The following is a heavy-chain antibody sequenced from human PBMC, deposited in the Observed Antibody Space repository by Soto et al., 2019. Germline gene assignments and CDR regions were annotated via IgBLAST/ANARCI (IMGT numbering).Heavy chain of an antibody. CDR1: GYTFTSYY. J-gene: IGHJ6*02. D-gene: IGHD3-22*01. CDR3: ARDRYYYDSSGYPAYYYYDMDV. V-gene: IGHV1-46*01. Sequence: QVQLVQSGAEVKKPGASVKVSCKASGYTFTSYYMHWVRQAPGQGLEWMGIINPSGGSTSYAQKFQGRVTMTRDTSTSTVYMELSSLRSEDTAVYYCARDRYYYDSSGYPAYYYYDMDVWGQGTTVTVSS. CDR2: INPSGGST.